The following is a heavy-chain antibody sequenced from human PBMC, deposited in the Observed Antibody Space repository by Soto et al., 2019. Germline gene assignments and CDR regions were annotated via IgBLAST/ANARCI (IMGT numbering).Heavy chain of an antibody. CDR3: ARTRYTSGSSYYFDY. D-gene: IGHD6-19*01. J-gene: IGHJ4*02. Sequence: SGPTLVNPTQTLTLTCTFSGFSLSTTKMCVSWIRQPPGKALEWLARIDWDDDKYYTTSLKTRLAISKDTSKNQVVLTMTNMDPVDTATYYCARTRYTSGSSYYFDYWGQGTLVTVSS. V-gene: IGHV2-70*11. CDR2: IDWDDDK. CDR1: GFSLSTTKMC.